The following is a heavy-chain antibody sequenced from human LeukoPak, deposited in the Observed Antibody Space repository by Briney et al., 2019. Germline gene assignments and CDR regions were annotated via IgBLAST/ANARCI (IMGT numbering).Heavy chain of an antibody. Sequence: SETLSLTCAVYGGSFSGSYWSWIRQPPGKGLEWSGEINHSGSTNYNPSLQSRVTISVDTSKNQFSLKLSCVTAADTAVYYCARGRGPARYSSSAMDVWGKGTTVTVSS. J-gene: IGHJ6*03. CDR3: ARGRGPARYSSSAMDV. CDR1: GGSFSGSY. D-gene: IGHD6-13*01. V-gene: IGHV4-34*01. CDR2: INHSGST.